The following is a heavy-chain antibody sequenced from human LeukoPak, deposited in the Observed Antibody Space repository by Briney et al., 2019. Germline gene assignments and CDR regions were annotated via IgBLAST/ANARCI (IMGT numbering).Heavy chain of an antibody. CDR2: IMPVFGTA. Sequence: SVKVSCKASGGSFSSYAISWVRQAPGQGLEWMGGIMPVFGTAKYAEEFQGRVTITADDSTNTAYMDLNSLRSDDTAVYYCARGSASNWPVDIWGQGSLVIVSS. J-gene: IGHJ4*02. D-gene: IGHD6-13*01. V-gene: IGHV1-69*13. CDR3: ARGSASNWPVDI. CDR1: GGSFSSYA.